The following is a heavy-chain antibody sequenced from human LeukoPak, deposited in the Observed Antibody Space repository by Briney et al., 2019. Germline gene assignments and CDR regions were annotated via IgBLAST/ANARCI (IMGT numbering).Heavy chain of an antibody. J-gene: IGHJ4*02. D-gene: IGHD3-22*01. Sequence: TSETLSLTCTISGGSISSYYWSWIRQPAGKGLEWIGRIYTSGSTNYNPSLKSRVTMSVDTSKNQFSLKLSSVTAADTAVYYCARDNPPYYDSSGYPSYWGQGTLVTVSS. CDR1: GGSISSYY. V-gene: IGHV4-4*07. CDR3: ARDNPPYYDSSGYPSY. CDR2: IYTSGST.